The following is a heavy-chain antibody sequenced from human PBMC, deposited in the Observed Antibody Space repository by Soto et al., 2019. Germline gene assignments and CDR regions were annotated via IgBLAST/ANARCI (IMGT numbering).Heavy chain of an antibody. Sequence: LTCTVSGDPITSYFWTWLRQPAGKGLEWIGHVFPGGPTSHNSSLKSRVSMSIDTSKNEFSLTLTSVTAADTAVYYCARTLSGFTYGSRQFYFDYWGQGTLVTVSS. CDR3: ARTLSGFTYGSRQFYFDY. D-gene: IGHD3-10*01. CDR2: VFPGGPT. CDR1: GDPITSYF. V-gene: IGHV4-4*07. J-gene: IGHJ4*02.